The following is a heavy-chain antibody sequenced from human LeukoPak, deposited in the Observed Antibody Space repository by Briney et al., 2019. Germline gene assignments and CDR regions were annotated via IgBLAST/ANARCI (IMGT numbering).Heavy chain of an antibody. J-gene: IGHJ4*02. CDR3: ARARQYCSSTSCNGYYFDY. V-gene: IGHV4-31*03. D-gene: IGHD2-2*01. CDR1: GGSISSGGYY. CDR2: IYYSGST. Sequence: SQTLSLTCTVSGGSISSGGYYWSWIRQHPGKGLEWIGYIYYSGSTYYNPSLKSRVNISVDTSKNQFSLKLSSVTAADTAVYYCARARQYCSSTSCNGYYFDYWGQGTLVTVSS.